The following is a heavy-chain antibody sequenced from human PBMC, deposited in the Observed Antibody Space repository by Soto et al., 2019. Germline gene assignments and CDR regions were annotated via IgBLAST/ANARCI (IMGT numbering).Heavy chain of an antibody. Sequence: QVQLVESGGGVVQPGRSLRLSCAASGFTFSSYGMHWVRQAPGKGLEWVAVISYDGSNKYYADSAKGRFTISRDNSKNTLYLQMNSLRAEDTAVYYCAKGSAAAGTGFSYWGQGTLVTVSS. J-gene: IGHJ4*02. D-gene: IGHD6-13*01. CDR2: ISYDGSNK. CDR3: AKGSAAAGTGFSY. V-gene: IGHV3-30*18. CDR1: GFTFSSYG.